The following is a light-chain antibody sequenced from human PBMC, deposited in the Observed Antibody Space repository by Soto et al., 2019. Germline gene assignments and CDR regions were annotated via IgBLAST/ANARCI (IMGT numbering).Light chain of an antibody. V-gene: IGLV2-8*01. Sequence: QSALTQPPSASGSPGQSVTISCTGTSSDVGAYNYLSWYQQHPGKAPKLMIYEVSKRPSGVPDRFSGSKSGNTASLTVSGLQAEDEADYYCSSYAGSNNYVFGTGTKQTVL. CDR2: EVS. J-gene: IGLJ1*01. CDR3: SSYAGSNNYV. CDR1: SSDVGAYNY.